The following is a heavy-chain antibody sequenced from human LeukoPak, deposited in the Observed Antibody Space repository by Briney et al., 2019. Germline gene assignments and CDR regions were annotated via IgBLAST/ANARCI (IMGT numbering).Heavy chain of an antibody. J-gene: IGHJ3*02. V-gene: IGHV3-23*01. D-gene: IGHD4-17*01. CDR3: SKGTTVTPWSAFDM. Sequence: GGSERLSCAASGFTFSNYAMSCARQARGGGREGGSGTGGRGGWTYYADSVKGRFTISRDNSKNMLYLQMNSLRAEDTAVDYCSKGTTVTPWSAFDMWGQGTMVTVSS. CDR1: GFTFSNYA. CDR2: TGGRGGWT.